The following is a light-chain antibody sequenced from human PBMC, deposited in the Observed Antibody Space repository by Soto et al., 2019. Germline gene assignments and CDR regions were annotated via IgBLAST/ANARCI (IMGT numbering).Light chain of an antibody. J-gene: IGKJ1*01. CDR1: QSISSW. CDR2: AAS. V-gene: IGKV1-5*01. Sequence: DVQMTQSTSTLSASVGDRVTITCLASQSISSWLAWYQQKPGKAPKRLIYAASSLQSGVPSRFSGSGSGTEFTLTISSLQPEDFATYYCQHYNSYSEAFGQGTKVDI. CDR3: QHYNSYSEA.